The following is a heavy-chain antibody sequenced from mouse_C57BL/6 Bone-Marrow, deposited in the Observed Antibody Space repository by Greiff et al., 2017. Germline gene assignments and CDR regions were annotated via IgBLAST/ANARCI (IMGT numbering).Heavy chain of an antibody. CDR1: GFTFNTYA. Sequence: EVKLVESGGGLVQPKGSLKLSCAASGFTFNTYAMHWVRQAPGQGLEWVARIRRKSSNYATYYADSVKDRFTISRDDSQSMLYLQMNNLKTEDTAMYYCGLRFAYWGQGTLVTVSA. CDR2: IRRKSSNYAT. CDR3: GLRFAY. D-gene: IGHD1-2*01. J-gene: IGHJ3*01. V-gene: IGHV10-3*01.